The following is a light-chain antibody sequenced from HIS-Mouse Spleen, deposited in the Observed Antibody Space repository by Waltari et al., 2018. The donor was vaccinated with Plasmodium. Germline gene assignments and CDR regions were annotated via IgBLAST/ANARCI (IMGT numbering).Light chain of an antibody. J-gene: IGLJ2*01. V-gene: IGLV2-23*01. CDR3: CSYAGSYTLV. CDR1: SRDVGTYNL. Sequence: QSALTQPASVSGSPGQSITIPCPGPSRDVGTYNLVSWYQQHPGKAPKLMIYEGSKRPSGVSNRFSGSKSGNTASLTISGLQAEDEADYYCCSYAGSYTLVFGGGTKLTVL. CDR2: EGS.